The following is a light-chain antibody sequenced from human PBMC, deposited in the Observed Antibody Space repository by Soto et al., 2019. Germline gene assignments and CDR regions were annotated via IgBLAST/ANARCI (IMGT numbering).Light chain of an antibody. CDR3: QQSYSTPRSPLT. Sequence: DIQMTQSPSSLSASVGDRVTITCRASQSISSYLNWYQQKPGKAPKLLIYAASSLQSGVPSRFSGSGSGTDFTLTISSLQPEDFATYYCQQSYSTPRSPLTFGGGTKVEIK. CDR1: QSISSY. CDR2: AAS. J-gene: IGKJ4*01. V-gene: IGKV1-39*01.